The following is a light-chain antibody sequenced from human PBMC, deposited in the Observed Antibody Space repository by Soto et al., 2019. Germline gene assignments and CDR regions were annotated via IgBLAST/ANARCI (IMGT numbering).Light chain of an antibody. CDR2: DGS. CDR3: QQYDDLPYT. J-gene: IGKJ2*01. V-gene: IGKV1-33*01. CDR1: QDISNY. Sequence: DVHVTQSPSSLAASVGDRVTITCQASQDISNYLNWYQQKVGKAPKLLIYDGSNLETGVPSRFAGSRAGTDFTFTITSLHPQDTATYYCQQYDDLPYTFGQGTKLQIK.